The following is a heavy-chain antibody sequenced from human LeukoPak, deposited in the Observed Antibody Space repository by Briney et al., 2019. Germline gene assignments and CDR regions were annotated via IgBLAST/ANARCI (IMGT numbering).Heavy chain of an antibody. CDR1: GGSISSYY. J-gene: IGHJ5*02. Sequence: SETLSLTCTVSGGSISSYYWGWIRQTPGKGLEWIGSTYYSGSTYYNPSLKSRVTISVETSKNQFSLKLKSVTAADTAVYYCARGGYYGSGNDFRFDPWGQGTLVTVSS. V-gene: IGHV4-39*07. D-gene: IGHD3-10*01. CDR3: ARGGYYGSGNDFRFDP. CDR2: TYYSGST.